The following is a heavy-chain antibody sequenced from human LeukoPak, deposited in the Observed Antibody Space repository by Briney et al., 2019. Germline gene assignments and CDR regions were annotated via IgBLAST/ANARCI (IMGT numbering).Heavy chain of an antibody. J-gene: IGHJ4*02. Sequence: SETLSLTCSVSGYSISSGKYWAWIRQTPGKGLEWIGSIYESGSTYYTPSLKSRGTMSVDTSKNQFTLSLTSVTAADTAVYFCARGPGISGDHIYPDYWGQGIQVTVSS. CDR1: GYSISSGKY. V-gene: IGHV4-38-2*02. CDR3: ARGPGISGDHIYPDY. D-gene: IGHD2-21*01. CDR2: IYESGST.